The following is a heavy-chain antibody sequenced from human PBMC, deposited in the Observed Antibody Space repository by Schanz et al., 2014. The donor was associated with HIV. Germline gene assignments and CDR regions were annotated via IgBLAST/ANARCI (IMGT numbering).Heavy chain of an antibody. Sequence: QLQLVQSGAEVKKPGASVKVSCKASGYTFTIYDINWVRQTTGQGLEWMGWMNPNSGGFARKFNDRVTITRDTSINTAYMELSRLRFEDTAVYYCARYPRLIDSNSPQGMDVWGQGTAVTVSS. J-gene: IGHJ6*02. V-gene: IGHV1-8*01. D-gene: IGHD2-8*01. CDR3: ARYPRLIDSNSPQGMDV. CDR2: MNPNSG. CDR1: GYTFTIYD.